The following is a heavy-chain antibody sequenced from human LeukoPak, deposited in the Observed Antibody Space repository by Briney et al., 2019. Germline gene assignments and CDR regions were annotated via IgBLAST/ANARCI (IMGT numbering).Heavy chain of an antibody. CDR3: AKDAPTSYSSGWPIDY. CDR2: ISYDGSNG. Sequence: GGSLRLSCAASGFSFSSYGMQWVRQAPGKGLEGVAVISYDGSNGYYADSVKGRFTISRDNSKNTLYLQMNSLRAEDTAVYYCAKDAPTSYSSGWPIDYWGQGTLVTVSS. D-gene: IGHD6-19*01. CDR1: GFSFSSYG. J-gene: IGHJ4*02. V-gene: IGHV3-30*18.